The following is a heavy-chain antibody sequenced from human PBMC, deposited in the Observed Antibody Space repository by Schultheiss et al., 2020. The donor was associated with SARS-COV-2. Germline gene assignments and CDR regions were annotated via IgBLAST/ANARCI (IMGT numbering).Heavy chain of an antibody. Sequence: GGSLRLSCSASGFTFSSYAMHWVRQAPGKGLEYVSAISSNGGSTYYADSVKGRFTISRDNSKNTLYLQMSSLRAEDTAVYYCVSSIAARPGDFDYWGQGTTVTVSS. J-gene: IGHJ4*03. D-gene: IGHD6-6*01. CDR2: ISSNGGST. V-gene: IGHV3-64D*06. CDR1: GFTFSSYA. CDR3: VSSIAARPGDFDY.